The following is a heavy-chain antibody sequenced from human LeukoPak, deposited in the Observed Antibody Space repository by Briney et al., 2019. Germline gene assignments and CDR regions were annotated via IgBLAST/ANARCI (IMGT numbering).Heavy chain of an antibody. Sequence: GGSLRLSCAASGFTFDDYAMHWVRPAPGKGLEWVSGISWNSGSIGYADSVKGRFTISRDNAKNSLYLQMNSLRAEDTALYYCATLGYWGQGTLVTVSS. D-gene: IGHD2-15*01. V-gene: IGHV3-9*01. CDR2: ISWNSGSI. J-gene: IGHJ4*02. CDR1: GFTFDDYA. CDR3: ATLGY.